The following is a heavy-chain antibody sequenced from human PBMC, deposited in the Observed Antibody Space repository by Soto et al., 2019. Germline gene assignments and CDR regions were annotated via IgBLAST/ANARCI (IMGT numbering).Heavy chain of an antibody. D-gene: IGHD3-22*01. CDR3: ARDRGPIGYDSSGIPSPVDI. Sequence: GGSLRLSCAASGFTFSDYYMSWIRQAPGKGLEWVSYISSSGSTIYYADSVKGRFTISRDNAKNSLYLQMNSLRAEDTAVYYCARDRGPIGYDSSGIPSPVDIWGQGTMVTVSS. CDR2: ISSSGSTI. V-gene: IGHV3-11*01. CDR1: GFTFSDYY. J-gene: IGHJ3*02.